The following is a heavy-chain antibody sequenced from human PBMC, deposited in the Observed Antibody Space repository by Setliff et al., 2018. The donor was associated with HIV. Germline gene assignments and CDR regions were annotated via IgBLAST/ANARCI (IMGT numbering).Heavy chain of an antibody. D-gene: IGHD6-13*01. V-gene: IGHV3-48*01. CDR3: AREDQKLVRGGFEY. CDR2: ISGPGRSI. Sequence: PGGSLRLSCAASGFTFRTYGMHWVRQAPGKGLEWGSYISGPGRSIFYADSVKGRFTISRDNSKNTLYLQMSSLRAEDTAVYYCAREDQKLVRGGFEYWGQGTLVTVSS. J-gene: IGHJ4*02. CDR1: GFTFRTYG.